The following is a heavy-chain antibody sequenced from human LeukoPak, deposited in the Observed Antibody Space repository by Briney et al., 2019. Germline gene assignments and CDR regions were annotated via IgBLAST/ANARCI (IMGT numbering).Heavy chain of an antibody. CDR1: GFSFSTYW. Sequence: GGSLRLSCETSGFSFSTYWMRWVRQAPGKGLEWVGRIKSKTDGGTTEYAAPVKGRFTISRDDSKNTLYLQMNSLKTEDTAVYYCSSRGYCSGGSCDPDYWGQGTLVTVSS. CDR2: IKSKTDGGTT. D-gene: IGHD2-15*01. J-gene: IGHJ4*02. CDR3: SSRGYCSGGSCDPDY. V-gene: IGHV3-15*01.